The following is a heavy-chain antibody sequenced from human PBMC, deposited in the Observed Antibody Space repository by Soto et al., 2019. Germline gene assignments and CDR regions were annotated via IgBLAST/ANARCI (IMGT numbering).Heavy chain of an antibody. Sequence: SQTLSHTCTVSGGSSSSSGYYWVWNRKPPGKGLEWIGRIYYSGSPYYDPSPKSRVTISADTSKNQFSLKLSSVTAADTALFFCAEESYSSGSTVFAPWGQGTLDTVTP. V-gene: IGHV4-39*01. CDR3: AEESYSSGSTVFAP. CDR2: IYYSGSP. J-gene: IGHJ5*02. D-gene: IGHD6-19*01. CDR1: GGSSSSSGYY.